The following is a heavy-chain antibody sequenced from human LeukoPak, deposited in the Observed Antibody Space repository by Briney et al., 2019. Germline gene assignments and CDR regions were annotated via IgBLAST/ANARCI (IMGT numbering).Heavy chain of an antibody. J-gene: IGHJ4*02. D-gene: IGHD1-7*01. CDR1: GLTFDNYG. CDR3: AKVRVVFNWNYAYYFDS. CDR2: ISYDGSDK. V-gene: IGHV3-30*18. Sequence: GRSLRLSCAASGLTFDNYGMHWVRQAPGKGLEWVAIISYDGSDKYYADSVKGRFTISRDNSKNTLYLQMNSLRAEDTAVYYCAKVRVVFNWNYAYYFDSWGQGTLVTVSS.